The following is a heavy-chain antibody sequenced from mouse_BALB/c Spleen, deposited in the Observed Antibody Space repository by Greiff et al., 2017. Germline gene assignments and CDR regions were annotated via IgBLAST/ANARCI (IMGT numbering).Heavy chain of an antibody. V-gene: IGHV14-3*02. CDR2: IDPANGNT. D-gene: IGHD3-1*01. J-gene: IGHJ3*01. CDR3: APSSGYVRPWFAY. CDR1: GFNIKDTY. Sequence: VHVKQSGAELVKPGASVKLSCTASGFNIKDTYMHWVKQRPEQGLEWIGRIDPANGNTKYDPKFQGKATITADTSSNTAYLQLSSLTSEDTAVYYCAPSSGYVRPWFAYWGQGTLVTVSA.